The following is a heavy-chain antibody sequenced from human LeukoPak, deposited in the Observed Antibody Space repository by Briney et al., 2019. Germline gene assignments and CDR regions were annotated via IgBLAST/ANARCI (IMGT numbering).Heavy chain of an antibody. CDR2: IKEDGTEK. V-gene: IGHV3-7*05. J-gene: IGHJ6*02. CDR3: ARYSGSYDNYYYYGMDV. Sequence: GGSLRLSCAASGFTVSSKYMSWVRQAPGKGLEWVANIKEDGTEKYYVDSVKGRFTISRDDAKNSLYLQMNNLRAEDTAVYYCARYSGSYDNYYYYGMDVWGQGTTVTVSS. D-gene: IGHD1-26*01. CDR1: GFTVSSKY.